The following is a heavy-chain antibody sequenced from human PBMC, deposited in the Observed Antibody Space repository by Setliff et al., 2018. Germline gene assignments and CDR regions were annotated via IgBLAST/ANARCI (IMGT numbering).Heavy chain of an antibody. V-gene: IGHV3-30*02. CDR3: AKVKKQLVRGSGLDL. Sequence: GESLKISCAASGFTFGSYGMHWVHQAPGKGLEWVAFIRFDGSTKCYADSVKGRFTISRDNPKNTLYLQMDSLRPEDTAVYYCAKVKKQLVRGSGLDLWGQGTLVTVSS. D-gene: IGHD3-10*01. CDR2: IRFDGSTK. J-gene: IGHJ5*02. CDR1: GFTFGSYG.